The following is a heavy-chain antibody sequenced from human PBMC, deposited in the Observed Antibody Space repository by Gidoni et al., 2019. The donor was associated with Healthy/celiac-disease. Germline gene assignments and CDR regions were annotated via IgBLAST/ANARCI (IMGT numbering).Heavy chain of an antibody. V-gene: IGHV3-15*01. J-gene: IGHJ4*02. CDR1: GSTSSNAW. D-gene: IGHD1-1*01. Sequence: EVQLVESGGGLVKPGESLRLSFAASGSTSSNAWMSWVRQASGKGLEWVGPIKSKTDGGTTDYAAPVKGRFTISRDDSKNTLYLQMNSLKTEDTAVYYCTTAPYNWNDYWGQGTLVTVSS. CDR2: IKSKTDGGTT. CDR3: TTAPYNWNDY.